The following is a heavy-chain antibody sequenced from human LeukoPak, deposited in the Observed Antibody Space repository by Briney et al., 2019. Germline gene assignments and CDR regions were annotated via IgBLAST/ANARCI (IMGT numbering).Heavy chain of an antibody. CDR2: ISTYNDNT. V-gene: IGHV1-18*01. CDR1: GYTFTTYD. CDR3: ARAGSGGYYYLDN. D-gene: IGHD3-22*01. J-gene: IGHJ4*02. Sequence: ASVKVSCKASGYTFTTYDISWVRQALGQGLEWMVWISTYNDNTYYTQNLQGRVTMTPDTSTSTAYMELRSLRSDDAAIFYCARAGSGGYYYLDNWGQGSLVSVSS.